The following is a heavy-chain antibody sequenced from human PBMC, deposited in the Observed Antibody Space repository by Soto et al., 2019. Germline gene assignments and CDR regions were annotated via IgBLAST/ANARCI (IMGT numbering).Heavy chain of an antibody. CDR3: ARVYYYPASGRDFDY. D-gene: IGHD3-10*01. CDR1: GYTFISYL. V-gene: IGHV1-3*01. Sequence: QVQLVQSGAEVKKPGASVKVSCKASGYTFISYLIHWIRQATGQRPEWMGWTNAGNGHTKYSQKLQGRVTITRDTSGSTAYMELSIVISKDTAVYYGARVYYYPASGRDFDYWGQGTLVTVSS. CDR2: TNAGNGHT. J-gene: IGHJ4*02.